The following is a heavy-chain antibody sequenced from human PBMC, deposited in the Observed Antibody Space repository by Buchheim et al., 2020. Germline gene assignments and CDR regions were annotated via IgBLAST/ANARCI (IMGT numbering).Heavy chain of an antibody. V-gene: IGHV3-74*03. D-gene: IGHD2-15*01. Sequence: EVQVVESGGGLVQPGGSLRLSCAASGFTFGRYWMHWVRQAPGGALVWVSRINEDGSHTTYTDSVKGRFTISRDNAKNTLYLQMNSLTAEDTAVYYSSKDMSGAEDSWGQGTL. CDR2: INEDGSHT. CDR3: SKDMSGAEDS. J-gene: IGHJ4*02. CDR1: GFTFGRYW.